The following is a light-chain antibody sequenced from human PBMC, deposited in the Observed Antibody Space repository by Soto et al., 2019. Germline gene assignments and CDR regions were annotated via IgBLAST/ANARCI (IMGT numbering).Light chain of an antibody. CDR2: EVN. Sequence: QSALTQPASVSGAPGQSITISCTGTSIDVGAYNYVSWYQHHPGKAPKLMIYEVNNRPSGVSNRFSGSKSGDTASLTISGPPAEDEADYYCSSYTTSSTYAFGTGTKLTVL. CDR3: SSYTTSSTYA. J-gene: IGLJ1*01. CDR1: SIDVGAYNY. V-gene: IGLV2-14*01.